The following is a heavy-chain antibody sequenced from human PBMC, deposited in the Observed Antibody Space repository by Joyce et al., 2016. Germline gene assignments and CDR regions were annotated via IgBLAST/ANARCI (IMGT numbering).Heavy chain of an antibody. CDR1: GSILSGYA. CDR3: ARRSGIPGGRRTGAFDV. CDR2: SSDDGNNK. V-gene: IGHV3-30*04. J-gene: IGHJ3*01. Sequence: QEQLEESGGGVVQPGTSLRPSCIASGSILSGYAMNWVRQAPGKGLEWGAISSDDGNNKFYGDSVKGRFTSARDNYKNTVCLQMNSLTIEDAGVYYCARRSGIPGGRRTGAFDVWGQGTVVTVSS. D-gene: IGHD1-26*01.